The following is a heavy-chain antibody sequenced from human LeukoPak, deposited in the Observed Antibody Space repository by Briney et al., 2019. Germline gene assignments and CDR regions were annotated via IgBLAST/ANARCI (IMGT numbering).Heavy chain of an antibody. D-gene: IGHD4-11*01. J-gene: IGHJ6*03. V-gene: IGHV3-23*01. CDR1: GFTFSSYA. CDR2: IGGSGGST. CDR3: AKELQNYYYYYMDV. Sequence: GGSLRLSCAASGFTFSSYAMSWVRQAPGKGLEWVSAIGGSGGSTCYADSVKGRFTISRDNSKNTLYLQMNSLRAEDTAVYYCAKELQNYYYYYMDVWGKGTTVTVSS.